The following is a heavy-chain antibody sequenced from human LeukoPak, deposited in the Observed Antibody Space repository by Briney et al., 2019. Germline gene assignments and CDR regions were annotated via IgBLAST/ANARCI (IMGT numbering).Heavy chain of an antibody. CDR3: ARGTGAIAVGDY. CDR2: IYYSGST. V-gene: IGHV4-39*07. Sequence: SETLSLTCTVSGGSISSSSYYWGWIRQPPGKGLEWIGSIYYSGSTYYNPSLKSRVTISVDTSKNQFSLKLSSVTAADTAVYYCARGTGAIAVGDYWGQGTLVTVSS. J-gene: IGHJ4*02. CDR1: GGSISSSSYY. D-gene: IGHD6-19*01.